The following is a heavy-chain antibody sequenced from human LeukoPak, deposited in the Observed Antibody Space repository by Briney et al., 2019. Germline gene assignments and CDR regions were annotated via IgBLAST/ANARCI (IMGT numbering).Heavy chain of an antibody. D-gene: IGHD3-16*01. V-gene: IGHV3-21*01. CDR2: ITSSSSYT. J-gene: IGHJ4*02. CDR1: GFTFSTYN. Sequence: GGSLRLSCAASGFTFSTYNMNWVRQAPGKGLEWVSSITSSSSYTFYADSVKGRFTISRDNAKNSLYLQMNSLRAEDTAIYYCARDQVMITFGGVPADYWGQGTLVTVPS. CDR3: ARDQVMITFGGVPADY.